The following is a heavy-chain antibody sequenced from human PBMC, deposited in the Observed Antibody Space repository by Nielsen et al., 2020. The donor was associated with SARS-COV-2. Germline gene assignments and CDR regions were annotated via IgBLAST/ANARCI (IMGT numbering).Heavy chain of an antibody. CDR3: ARTIFRPPDLIYYMDV. Sequence: GESLKISCAASGFTFSSYWMSWVRQAPGKGLEWVSSISSSSSYIYYADSVKGRFTISRDNAKNSLYLQMNSLRAEDTAVYYCARTIFRPPDLIYYMDVWGKGTTVTVSS. CDR2: ISSSSSYI. J-gene: IGHJ6*03. V-gene: IGHV3-21*01. CDR1: GFTFSSYW. D-gene: IGHD3-3*01.